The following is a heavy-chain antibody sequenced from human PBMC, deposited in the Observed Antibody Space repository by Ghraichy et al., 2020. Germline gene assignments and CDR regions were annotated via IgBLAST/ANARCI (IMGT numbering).Heavy chain of an antibody. V-gene: IGHV3-21*01. CDR3: ARDSVMDYDILTGYYHTTYGMDV. CDR2: ISSSSSYI. CDR1: GFTFSSYS. Sequence: GGSLRLSCAASGFTFSSYSMNWVRQAPGKGLEWVSSISSSSSYIYYADSVKGRFTISRDNAKNSLYLQMNSLRAEDTAVYYCARDSVMDYDILTGYYHTTYGMDVWGQGTTVTVSS. J-gene: IGHJ6*02. D-gene: IGHD3-9*01.